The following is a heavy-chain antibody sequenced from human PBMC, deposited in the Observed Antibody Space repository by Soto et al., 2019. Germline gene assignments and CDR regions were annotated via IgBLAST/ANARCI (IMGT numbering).Heavy chain of an antibody. J-gene: IGHJ4*02. CDR2: VSSRGATF. CDR1: GFTFDSHA. Sequence: EVQLLESGGGLAQPGGSLRLSCVASGFTFDSHAISWVRQAPGKGLEWVASVSSRGATFFYADSVKGRFAISRDNSDNSVSLHLSSLRDEDTAVYFCARDQGLIAVHYYYFDLWGQGTPDTVSS. CDR3: ARDQGLIAVHYYYFDL. D-gene: IGHD3-10*01. V-gene: IGHV3-23*01.